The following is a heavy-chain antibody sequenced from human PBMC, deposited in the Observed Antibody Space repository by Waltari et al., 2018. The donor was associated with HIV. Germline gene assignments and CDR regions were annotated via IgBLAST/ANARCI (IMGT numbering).Heavy chain of an antibody. CDR3: ARASHYFEFSTFDGDYYFDV. CDR2: INSGGTTR. D-gene: IGHD3-9*01. V-gene: IGHV3-74*03. CDR1: SFSVSNPR. Sequence: VRLVESGGGSLKTGRCPSLSCAAPSFSVSNPRIDCDTQGQGKGLVWVASINSGGTTREYADAVKGRFVISRDNARNTVYLQFNSLRAEDTAVYFCARASHYFEFSTFDGDYYFDVWGRGTRVAVSS. J-gene: IGHJ4*01.